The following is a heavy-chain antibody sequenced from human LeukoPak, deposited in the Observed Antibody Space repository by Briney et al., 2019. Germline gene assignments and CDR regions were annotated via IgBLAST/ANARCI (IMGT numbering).Heavy chain of an antibody. Sequence: GSLRLSCAASGFPFSTYAMSWVRQAPGQGLEWVSVISGGGDSTDYADSVKGRLTISRDNSKNTLYLQMNSLRAEDTAVYYCAKGASSSSAPLSGSHLFDYWGQGALVTVSS. V-gene: IGHV3-23*01. CDR1: GFPFSTYA. CDR2: ISGGGDST. J-gene: IGHJ4*02. CDR3: AKGASSSSAPLSGSHLFDY. D-gene: IGHD1-26*01.